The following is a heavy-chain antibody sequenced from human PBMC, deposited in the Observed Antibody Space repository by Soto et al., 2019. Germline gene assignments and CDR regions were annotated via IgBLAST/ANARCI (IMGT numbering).Heavy chain of an antibody. D-gene: IGHD6-13*01. CDR1: GFTFTSYA. J-gene: IGHJ4*02. CDR2: LSGNGRYT. CDR3: AKDGVSWYYYFDH. V-gene: IGHV3-23*01. Sequence: GGSLRLSCASSGFTFTSYAMCWVRQAAGKGLEWVASLSGNGRYTYYADSVKGRFTISRDNSKNTLYLQMNSLRADDTAVYYCAKDGVSWYYYFDHWGQGTLVTASS.